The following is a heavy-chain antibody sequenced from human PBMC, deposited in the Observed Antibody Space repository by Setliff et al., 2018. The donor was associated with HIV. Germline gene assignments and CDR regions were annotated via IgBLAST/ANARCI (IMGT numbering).Heavy chain of an antibody. CDR3: ASTGHIEIDPLQPFEI. V-gene: IGHV4-61*10. CDR2: IFYGGNA. Sequence: SETLSLTCTVSGGSISSGIYYWIWIRQPAGKGLEWIGYIFYGGNANYSPSLKGRVTMSLDTSRNQFSLKLTSVTAADTAVYYCASTGHIEIDPLQPFEIWGQGTMVTVSS. D-gene: IGHD5-12*01. J-gene: IGHJ3*02. CDR1: GGSISSGIYY.